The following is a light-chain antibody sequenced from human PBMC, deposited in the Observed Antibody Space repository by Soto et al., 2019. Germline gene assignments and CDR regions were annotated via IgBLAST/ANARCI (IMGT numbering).Light chain of an antibody. CDR1: SSDVGTNNL. Sequence: QSALTQPASVSGSPGESITISCTGTSSDVGTNNLVTCYQQHPGRVPKLILYEGNKRPAGVSSRFSASKAGNTASPTTPGLQAEDEADYFCCSYAPSRTLLFGGGTKLTVL. CDR3: CSYAPSRTLL. CDR2: EGN. V-gene: IGLV2-23*01. J-gene: IGLJ2*01.